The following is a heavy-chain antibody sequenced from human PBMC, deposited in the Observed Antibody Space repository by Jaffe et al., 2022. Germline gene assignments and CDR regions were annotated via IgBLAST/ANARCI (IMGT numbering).Heavy chain of an antibody. CDR3: VGFGGVIETWFDP. CDR1: GGSISSYY. Sequence: QVQLQESGPGLVKPSETLSLTCTVSGGSISSYYWSWIRQPPGKGLEWIGYIYYSGSTNYNPSLKSRVTISVDTSKNQFSLKLSSVTAADTAVYYCVGFGGVIETWFDPWGQGTLVTVSS. CDR2: IYYSGST. V-gene: IGHV4-59*01. J-gene: IGHJ5*02. D-gene: IGHD3-16*02.